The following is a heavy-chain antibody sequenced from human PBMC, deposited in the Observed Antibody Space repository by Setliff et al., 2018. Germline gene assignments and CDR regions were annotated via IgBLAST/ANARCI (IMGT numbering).Heavy chain of an antibody. D-gene: IGHD3-22*01. J-gene: IGHJ4*02. CDR3: ARQEDDSSGYYSTD. CDR1: GDSISSGIYH. V-gene: IGHV4-61*02. CDR2: IYVNGGST. Sequence: SETLSLTCSVSGDSISSGIYHWSWIRQPAGKGLEWIGRIYVNGGSTTYSPSLKSRVTISVDTSKNQFSLKLSSVTAADTAVYYCARQEDDSSGYYSTDWGQGTLVTVSS.